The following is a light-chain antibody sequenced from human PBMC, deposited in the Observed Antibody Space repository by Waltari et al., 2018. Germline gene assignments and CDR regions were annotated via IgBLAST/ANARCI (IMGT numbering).Light chain of an antibody. Sequence: QSVLTQPPSVSAAPGQRVTISCSGSPPNIGSNYESWYQQFPGTAPKLLIYENDKRSSGIPDRFSASTSGTSATLGITGLHSGDEADYYCGTWDNSLRAGVFGGGTKLTVL. CDR2: END. V-gene: IGLV1-51*02. J-gene: IGLJ2*01. CDR1: PPNIGSNY. CDR3: GTWDNSLRAGV.